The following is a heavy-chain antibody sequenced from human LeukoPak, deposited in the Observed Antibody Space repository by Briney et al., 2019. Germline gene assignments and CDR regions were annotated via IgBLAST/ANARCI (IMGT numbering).Heavy chain of an antibody. J-gene: IGHJ3*02. CDR1: GYTFTGYY. CDR2: INPNSGGT. V-gene: IGHV1-2*02. D-gene: IGHD3-10*01. CDR3: ARVFKHQTPNPHYYGSGSYFNDALDI. Sequence: GASVKVSCKAPGYTFTGYYMHWVRQAPGQGLEWMGWINPNSGGTNYAQKFQGRVTMTRDTSISTAYMELSRLRSDDTAVYYCARVFKHQTPNPHYYGSGSYFNDALDIWGQGTMVTVSS.